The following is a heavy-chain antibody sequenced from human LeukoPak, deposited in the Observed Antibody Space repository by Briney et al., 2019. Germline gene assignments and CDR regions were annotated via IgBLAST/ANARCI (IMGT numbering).Heavy chain of an antibody. CDR1: GFTFSDYW. CDR2: IKQDGSEK. V-gene: IGHV3-7*01. CDR3: ARDLRGTFDY. J-gene: IGHJ4*02. D-gene: IGHD3-16*01. Sequence: GGSLRLSCVVSGFTFSDYWMSWVRQAPGKGLEWVANIKQDGSEKNYMDSVKGRFTTSSDNAKNSLHLQMNSLRAEDTAVYYCARDLRGTFDYWGQGTLVTVSS.